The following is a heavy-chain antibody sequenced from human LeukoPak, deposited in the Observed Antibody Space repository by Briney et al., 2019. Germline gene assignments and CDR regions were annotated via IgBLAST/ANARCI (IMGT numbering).Heavy chain of an antibody. CDR1: GLNFSSYS. D-gene: IGHD2-2*01. J-gene: IGHJ4*02. CDR2: IRSSSSPI. CDR3: ATALGGIVVVPAADRANDY. V-gene: IGHV3-48*02. Sequence: GGSVRLSCAASGLNFSSYSMHWVRQAPGKGLEWVSYIRSSSSPIYCADSVQGRFTISRDNAKNSLYLQMNSPRDEDTAVYYCATALGGIVVVPAADRANDYWGQGTLATVSS.